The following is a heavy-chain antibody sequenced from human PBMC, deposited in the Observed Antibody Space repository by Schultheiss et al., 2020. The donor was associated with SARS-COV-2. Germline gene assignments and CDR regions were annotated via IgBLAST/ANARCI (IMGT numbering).Heavy chain of an antibody. CDR1: SGSISSYY. J-gene: IGHJ4*02. CDR3: ARTLYSSGWYDIDY. Sequence: SETLSLTCTVSSGSISSYYWSWIRQPPGKGLEWIGYVYYSGYTNYNPSLKSRVTISVDTSKNQFSLKLSSVTAADTAVYYCARTLYSSGWYDIDYWGQGTLVTVSS. V-gene: IGHV4-59*01. D-gene: IGHD6-19*01. CDR2: VYYSGYT.